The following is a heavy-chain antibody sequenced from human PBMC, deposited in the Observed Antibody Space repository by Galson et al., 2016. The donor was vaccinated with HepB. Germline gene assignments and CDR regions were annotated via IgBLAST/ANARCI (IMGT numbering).Heavy chain of an antibody. J-gene: IGHJ6*03. V-gene: IGHV4-61*02. CDR3: ARVDSGGSPSTYYMDV. CDR2: IYTSGST. Sequence: TLSLTCTVSGGSISSGTYHWSWIRQPAGKGLEWIGCIYTSGSTKYNPSLKSRVTISVDTSKNRFSLKLTSVTAADTAVYYCARVDSGGSPSTYYMDVWGKGTTVTVSS. D-gene: IGHD2-15*01. CDR1: GGSISSGTYH.